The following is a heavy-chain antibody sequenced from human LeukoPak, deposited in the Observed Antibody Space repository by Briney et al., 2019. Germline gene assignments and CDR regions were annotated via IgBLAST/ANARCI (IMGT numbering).Heavy chain of an antibody. CDR3: AKVRYFGPSAFDI. CDR1: GVTSRNYG. V-gene: IGHV3-30*18. CDR2: ISYDGSKE. Sequence: VGTPRLSSAASGVTSRNYGTHWVRHAPCKGLDRVAVISYDGSKESSAARVKGRFTISRDNSKNTLYLQMNSLRPEDTAVYYCAKVRYFGPSAFDIWGQGAIVTVSS. J-gene: IGHJ3*02. D-gene: IGHD3-9*01.